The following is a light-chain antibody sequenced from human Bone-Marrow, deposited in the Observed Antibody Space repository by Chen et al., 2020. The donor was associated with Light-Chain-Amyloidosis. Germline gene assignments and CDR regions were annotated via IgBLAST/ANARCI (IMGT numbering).Light chain of an antibody. J-gene: IGLJ3*02. V-gene: IGLV3-21*02. CDR1: NIGSTS. Sequence: SYVLTQPSSVSVAPGQTATIACGGNNIGSTSVHWYQQTPGQAPLLVVYDDSDRHSGIPERLSGSNSGNTATLTISRVEAGDEADYYCQVWDRSSDRSVFGGGTKLPVL. CDR3: QVWDRSSDRSV. CDR2: DDS.